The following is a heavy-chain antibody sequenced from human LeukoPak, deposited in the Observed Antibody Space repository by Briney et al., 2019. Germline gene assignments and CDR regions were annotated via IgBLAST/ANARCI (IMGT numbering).Heavy chain of an antibody. J-gene: IGHJ3*02. Sequence: GGSLRLSCAASGFTFSSYWMHWVRQAPGKGLVWVSRINSDGSSTSYADSVKGRFTISRDNAKNTLYLQMNSLRAEDTAVYYCARSTRISAFDIWGQGTMVTVSS. CDR2: INSDGSST. V-gene: IGHV3-74*01. CDR3: ARSTRISAFDI. CDR1: GFTFSSYW. D-gene: IGHD1-1*01.